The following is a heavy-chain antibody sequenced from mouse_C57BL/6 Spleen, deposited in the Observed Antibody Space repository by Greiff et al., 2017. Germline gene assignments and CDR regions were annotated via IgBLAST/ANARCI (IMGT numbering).Heavy chain of an antibody. D-gene: IGHD1-1*01. Sequence: VQLQQSGAELVRPGTSVKVSCKASGYAFTNYLIEWVKQRPGQGLEWIGVINPGSGGTNYNEKFKGKATLTADKSSSTAYMQLSSLTSEDSAVYFCARVGVVATGGYWYFDVWGTGTTVTVSS. CDR1: GYAFTNYL. CDR2: INPGSGGT. CDR3: ARVGVVATGGYWYFDV. V-gene: IGHV1-54*01. J-gene: IGHJ1*03.